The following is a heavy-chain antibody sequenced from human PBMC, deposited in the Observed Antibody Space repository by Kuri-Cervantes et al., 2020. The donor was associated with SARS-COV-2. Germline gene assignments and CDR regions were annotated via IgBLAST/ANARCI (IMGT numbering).Heavy chain of an antibody. CDR2: ISGSGEST. Sequence: GGSLRLSCAASGFTFSSYAMTWVRQAPGKGLDWVSLISGSGESTYYADSVQGRFTISRDNSRNTLYLQMNSLRAEDTAVYYCATELTYSSGWYGVWDYWGQGTLVTVSS. CDR3: ATELTYSSGWYGVWDY. D-gene: IGHD6-19*01. CDR1: GFTFSSYA. V-gene: IGHV3-23*01. J-gene: IGHJ4*02.